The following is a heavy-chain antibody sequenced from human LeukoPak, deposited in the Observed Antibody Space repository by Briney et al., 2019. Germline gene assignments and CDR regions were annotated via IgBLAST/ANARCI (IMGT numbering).Heavy chain of an antibody. J-gene: IGHJ4*02. V-gene: IGHV4-59*08. CDR2: IDNSGNT. CDR1: GVSISSYY. CDR3: ARIGASTLPYFDY. D-gene: IGHD2-2*01. Sequence: SETLSLTCTVSGVSISSYYWSWIRQPPGKGLEWIGYIDNSGNTNYNPSLKSRVTISVDTSKNQFSLKLTSVTAADPALYFCARIGASTLPYFDYWGQGTLVTVSS.